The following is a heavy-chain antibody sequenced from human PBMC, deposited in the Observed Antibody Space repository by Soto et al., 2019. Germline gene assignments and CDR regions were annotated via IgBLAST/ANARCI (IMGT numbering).Heavy chain of an antibody. CDR3: SRGGDIVVVPVDTYYYYGLDV. J-gene: IGHJ6*02. V-gene: IGHV3-30*19. CDR1: GFTFSSYG. CDR2: IWYDGINK. D-gene: IGHD2-2*01. Sequence: QVQLVESGGGVVQPGRSLRLSCAASGFTFSSYGMHWVRQAPGKGLEWVAVIWYDGINKYYADSVKGRFTISRDNSKNTLYLQMNSLRAEDTAVYYCSRGGDIVVVPVDTYYYYGLDVWGQGTTVTVSS.